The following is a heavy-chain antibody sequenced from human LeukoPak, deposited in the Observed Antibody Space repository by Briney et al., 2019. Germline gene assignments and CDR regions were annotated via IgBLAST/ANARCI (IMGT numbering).Heavy chain of an antibody. V-gene: IGHV3-23*01. J-gene: IGHJ4*02. D-gene: IGHD6-6*01. CDR2: IIGSGGST. CDR1: GFTFSSYA. Sequence: GGCLRLSYAASGFTFSSYAMSWVRQAPGKGLEWVSAIIGSGGSTYYADSVKGRFTISRDNSKNTLYLQMNSLRAEDTAVYYCAKDRGAFEYSSSPPDYWGQGTLVTVSS. CDR3: AKDRGAFEYSSSPPDY.